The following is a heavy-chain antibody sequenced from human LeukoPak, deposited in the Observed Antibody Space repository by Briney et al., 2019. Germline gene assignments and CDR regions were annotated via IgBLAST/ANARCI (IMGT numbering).Heavy chain of an antibody. D-gene: IGHD2-2*01. CDR2: INSEGRRT. Sequence: PGGSLRLSCAASGFTISNHWMHWVRQAPGKGLVWVSRINSEGRRTSYADSVKGRFTISRDNAKNTLYLQMNSLRPDDTAVYYCAREVEVVPATMGAYYYYYMDVWGKGTTVTVSS. V-gene: IGHV3-74*01. CDR3: AREVEVVPATMGAYYYYYMDV. J-gene: IGHJ6*03. CDR1: GFTISNHW.